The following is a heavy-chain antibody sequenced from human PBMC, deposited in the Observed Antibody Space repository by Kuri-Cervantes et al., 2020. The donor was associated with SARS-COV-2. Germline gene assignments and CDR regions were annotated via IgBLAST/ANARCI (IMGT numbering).Heavy chain of an antibody. CDR3: ARDWLRGVINY. CDR1: GYTFTGYY. CDR2: INPNSGGT. V-gene: IGHV1-2*02. Sequence: AAVKVSCKASGYTFTGYYMNWVRQAPGQGLEWMGWINPNSGGTNYAQKFQGRVTMTRDTSISTAYMELSRLRSDDTAVYYCARDWLRGVINYWGQGTLVTVSS. J-gene: IGHJ4*02. D-gene: IGHD3-10*01.